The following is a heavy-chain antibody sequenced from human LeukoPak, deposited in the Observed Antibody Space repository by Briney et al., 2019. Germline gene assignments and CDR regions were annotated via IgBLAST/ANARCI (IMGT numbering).Heavy chain of an antibody. CDR1: GFTFSSYG. CDR3: ARAPYSSSWDYWYFDL. Sequence: PGRSLRLSCAASGFTFSSYGMHWVRQAPGKGLEWVAVIWYDGSNKYYADSVKGRFTISRDNSKNTLYLQMNSLRAEDTAVYYCARAPYSSSWDYWYFDLWGRGTLVTVSS. CDR2: IWYDGSNK. V-gene: IGHV3-33*01. D-gene: IGHD6-13*01. J-gene: IGHJ2*01.